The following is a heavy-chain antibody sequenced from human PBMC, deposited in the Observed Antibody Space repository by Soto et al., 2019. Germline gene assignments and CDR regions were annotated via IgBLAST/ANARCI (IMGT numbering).Heavy chain of an antibody. D-gene: IGHD3-16*02. Sequence: QVQLVESGGGVVQPGRSLRLSCAASGFTFSSYGMHWVRQAPGKGLEWVAVIWYDGSNKYYADSVKGRFTISRDNYKNTLYLQMNSLRAEDTAVYYCARDNYDYVWGSYRNYGMDVWGQGTTVTVSS. V-gene: IGHV3-33*01. CDR3: ARDNYDYVWGSYRNYGMDV. CDR2: IWYDGSNK. CDR1: GFTFSSYG. J-gene: IGHJ6*02.